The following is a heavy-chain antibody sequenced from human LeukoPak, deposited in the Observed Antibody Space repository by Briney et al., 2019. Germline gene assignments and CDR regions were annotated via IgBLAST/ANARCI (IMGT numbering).Heavy chain of an antibody. CDR1: GYTFTSYG. CDR2: IIPILGIA. V-gene: IGHV1-69*04. J-gene: IGHJ6*02. Sequence: ASVKVSCKASGYTFTSYGISWVRQAPGQGLEWMGRIIPILGIANYAQKFQGRVTITADKSTSTAYMELSSLRSEDTAVYYCARYYAGKFGMDVWGQGTTVTVSS. D-gene: IGHD1-26*01. CDR3: ARYYAGKFGMDV.